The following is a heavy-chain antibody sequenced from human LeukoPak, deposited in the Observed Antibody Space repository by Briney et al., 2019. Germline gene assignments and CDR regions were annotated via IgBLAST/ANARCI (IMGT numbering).Heavy chain of an antibody. CDR2: MNPNSGNT. D-gene: IGHD3-3*01. V-gene: IGHV1-8*02. Sequence: ASVKVSCKASGYTFTSYDINWVRQATGQGLEWMGWMNPNSGNTGYAQKFQGRVTMTTDTSTSTAYMELRSLRSDDTAVYYCAREEYDSYYMDVWGKGTTVTVSS. CDR1: GYTFTSYD. CDR3: AREEYDSYYMDV. J-gene: IGHJ6*03.